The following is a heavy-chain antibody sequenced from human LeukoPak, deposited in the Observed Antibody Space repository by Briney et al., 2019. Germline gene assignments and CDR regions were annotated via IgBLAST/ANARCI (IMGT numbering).Heavy chain of an antibody. J-gene: IGHJ4*02. CDR2: IKQDGSEK. V-gene: IGHV3-7*01. CDR3: ASCSGGSCYSDY. CDR1: GFTFTSYW. D-gene: IGHD2-15*01. Sequence: GGSLRLSCAASGFTFTSYWMSWVRQAPGKGLEWVANIKQDGSEKYYVDSVKGRFTISRDNAKNSLYLQMNSLRAEDTAVYYCASCSGGSCYSDYWGQGTLVTVPS.